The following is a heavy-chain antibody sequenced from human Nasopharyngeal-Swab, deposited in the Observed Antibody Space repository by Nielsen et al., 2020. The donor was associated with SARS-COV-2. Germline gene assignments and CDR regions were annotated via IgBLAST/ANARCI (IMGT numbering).Heavy chain of an antibody. V-gene: IGHV5-51*01. CDR2: IYPDDSDT. J-gene: IGHJ4*02. CDR3: ARGHPGVYYFDS. D-gene: IGHD3-10*01. CDR1: GYSFTSYW. Sequence: GGSLRLSCKGSGYSFTSYWIGWVRQMPGRDMEWMGIIYPDDSDTISSPSFQGQVTISADKSINTAYLQFSSLKASDTAIYYCARGHPGVYYFDSWGQGTLVTVSS.